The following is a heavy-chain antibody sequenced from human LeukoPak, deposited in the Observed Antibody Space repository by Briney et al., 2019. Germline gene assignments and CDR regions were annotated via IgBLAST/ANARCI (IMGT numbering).Heavy chain of an antibody. CDR2: INPSDGTT. D-gene: IGHD3-22*01. Sequence: SVKVSCKASGSTFTSHYTHWVRQAPGEGPQWMGIINPSDGTTSYAPKFQGRVTMTRDTSTSTVYMELRSLRSEDTAMYYCARSRSGYLVYWGQGTLLTVSS. J-gene: IGHJ4*02. V-gene: IGHV1-46*01. CDR3: ARSRSGYLVY. CDR1: GSTFTSHY.